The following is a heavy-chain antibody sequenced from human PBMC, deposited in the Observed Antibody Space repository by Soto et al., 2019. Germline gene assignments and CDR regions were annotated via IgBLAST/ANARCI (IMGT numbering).Heavy chain of an antibody. CDR2: ISSSSSYI. Sequence: EVQLVESGGGLVKPGGSLRLSCAASGFTFSSYSMNWVRQAPGKGLEWVSSISSSSSYIYYADSVKGRFTISRDNAKNLLYLQMNSLRAEDTAVYYCARDHFDWPELFYYYGMDVWGQGTTVTVSS. D-gene: IGHD3-9*01. CDR1: GFTFSSYS. J-gene: IGHJ6*02. CDR3: ARDHFDWPELFYYYGMDV. V-gene: IGHV3-21*06.